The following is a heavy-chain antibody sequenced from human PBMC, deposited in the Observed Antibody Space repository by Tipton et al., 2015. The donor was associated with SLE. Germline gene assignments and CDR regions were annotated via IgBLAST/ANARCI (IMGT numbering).Heavy chain of an antibody. Sequence: LRLSCTVSGGSISSYYWSWIRQPPGKGLEWIGYIYYSGSTNYNPSLKSRVTISVDTSKNQFSLKLSSVTAADTAVYYCARDRTGDGPPRGYWGQGTLVTVSS. J-gene: IGHJ4*02. CDR2: IYYSGST. V-gene: IGHV4-59*01. CDR1: GGSISSYY. D-gene: IGHD3-16*01. CDR3: ARDRTGDGPPRGY.